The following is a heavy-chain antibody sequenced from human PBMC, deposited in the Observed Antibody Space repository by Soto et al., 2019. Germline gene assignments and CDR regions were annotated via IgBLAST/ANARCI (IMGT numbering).Heavy chain of an antibody. Sequence: GGSLRLSCAASGFTFSSYWMSWVRQAPGKGLEWVANIKQDGSEKYYVDSVKGRFTISRDNAKNSLYLQMNSLRAEDTAVYYCARDEVAAAGTGVYYYYYGMDVWGQGTTVTVSS. V-gene: IGHV3-7*03. CDR1: GFTFSSYW. D-gene: IGHD6-13*01. J-gene: IGHJ6*02. CDR3: ARDEVAAAGTGVYYYYYGMDV. CDR2: IKQDGSEK.